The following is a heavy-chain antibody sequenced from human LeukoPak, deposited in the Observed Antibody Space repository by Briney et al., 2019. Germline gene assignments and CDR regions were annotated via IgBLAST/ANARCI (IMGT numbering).Heavy chain of an antibody. CDR2: IDSDGNRT. V-gene: IGHV3-74*03. CDR3: ARGSGSYSPLFDY. D-gene: IGHD3-10*01. J-gene: IGHJ4*02. Sequence: GGSLRLSCAASGFTFSSYWMHWVRQAPGKGLVWVSRIDSDGNRTTYADSVKGRFTISRDNAKNTLYLQMNSLRAEDTAVYYCARGSGSYSPLFDYWGQGTLVTVSS. CDR1: GFTFSSYW.